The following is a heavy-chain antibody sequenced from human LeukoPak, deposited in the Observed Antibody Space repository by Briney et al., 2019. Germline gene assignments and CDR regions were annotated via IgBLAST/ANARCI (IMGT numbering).Heavy chain of an antibody. CDR1: GGSISSGGYY. J-gene: IGHJ4*02. D-gene: IGHD2-8*01. V-gene: IGHV4-61*02. CDR2: IYTSGTN. CDR3: ARDVRQNDASS. Sequence: PSQTLSLTCTVSGGSISSGGYYWSWIRQPAGKGLEWIGRIYTSGTNTYTPSLKSRVTISIDRSKNQFSLKLSSVTAADTAVYYCARDVRQNDASSWGQGALVTVSS.